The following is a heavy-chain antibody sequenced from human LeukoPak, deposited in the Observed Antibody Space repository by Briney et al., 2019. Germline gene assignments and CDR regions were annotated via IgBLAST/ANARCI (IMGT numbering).Heavy chain of an antibody. CDR3: ARDDGYGSGSLNPYYYYGMDV. CDR1: GFTFSSYW. CDR2: IKQDGSEK. V-gene: IGHV3-7*03. J-gene: IGHJ6*04. D-gene: IGHD3-10*01. Sequence: GGSLRLSCAASGFTFSSYWMSWVRQAPGKGLERVANIKQDGSEKNYVDSVKGRFTISRDNAKNSLLLQMDSLRAEDTAVYYCARDDGYGSGSLNPYYYYGMDVWGKGTTVTVSS.